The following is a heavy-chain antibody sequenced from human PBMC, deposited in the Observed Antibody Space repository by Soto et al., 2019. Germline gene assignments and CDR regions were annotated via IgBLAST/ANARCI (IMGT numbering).Heavy chain of an antibody. CDR2: KNPNSGNK. CDR3: AREHSSSWRFDY. CDR1: GYTFTSYD. Sequence: QVQLVQSGAEVKKPGASVKVSCKASGYTFTSYDINWVRQATGQGLERMGWKNPNSGNKGYAQKFQGRVTMTSNTSIITAYMELRSLRSEDTAVYYCAREHSSSWRFDYWGQGTLVTVSS. V-gene: IGHV1-8*01. J-gene: IGHJ4*02. D-gene: IGHD6-13*01.